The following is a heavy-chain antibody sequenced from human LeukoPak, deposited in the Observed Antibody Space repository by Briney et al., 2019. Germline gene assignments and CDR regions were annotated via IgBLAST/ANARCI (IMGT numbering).Heavy chain of an antibody. J-gene: IGHJ4*02. D-gene: IGHD2-2*01. CDR1: SGSISSSSYY. CDR3: ARWYQLLTSFDY. Sequence: PSETLSLTCTVSSGSISSSSYYWGWIRQPPGNGLEWIGSIYYSGSTYYNPSLKSRVTISVDTSKNQFSLKLSSVTAADTAVYYCARWYQLLTSFDYWGQGTLVTVSS. V-gene: IGHV4-39*01. CDR2: IYYSGST.